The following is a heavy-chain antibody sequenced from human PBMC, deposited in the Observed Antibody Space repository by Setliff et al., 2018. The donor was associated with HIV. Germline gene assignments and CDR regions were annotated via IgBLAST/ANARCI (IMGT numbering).Heavy chain of an antibody. CDR1: GFTFSSYA. CDR2: ISYDGSNK. J-gene: IGHJ3*01. CDR3: ARGGHEMATIGAS. Sequence: PGGSLRLSCAASGFTFSSYAMHWVRQAPGKVLEWGAVISYDGSNKYYADSVKGRFTISRDNSKNPLYLQMNSLRAEDTAVYYCARGGHEMATIGASWGQGTMVTVSS. D-gene: IGHD2-15*01. V-gene: IGHV3-30*04.